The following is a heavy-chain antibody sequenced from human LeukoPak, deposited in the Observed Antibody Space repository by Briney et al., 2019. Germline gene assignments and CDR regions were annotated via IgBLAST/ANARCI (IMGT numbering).Heavy chain of an antibody. CDR1: GYTFTGYY. CDR2: INPNSGGT. D-gene: IGHD3-3*01. Sequence: GASVKVSCKASGYTFTGYYMHWVRQAPGQGLEWMGWINPNSGGTNYAQKFQGRVTMTRDTSISTAYMELSRLRSDDTAVYYCARDSSIKNYDFWSGYFWFDPWGQGTLVTVSS. V-gene: IGHV1-2*02. CDR3: ARDSSIKNYDFWSGYFWFDP. J-gene: IGHJ5*02.